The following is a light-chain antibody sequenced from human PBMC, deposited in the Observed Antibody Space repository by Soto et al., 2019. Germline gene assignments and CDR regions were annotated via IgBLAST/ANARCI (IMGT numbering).Light chain of an antibody. Sequence: DIQMTQSPSTLSASVGDRVTITCRASQTINSKLAWYQKKPGQAPKLLIFDGYNLESGVPSRFSGSGSGTEFTPSIGSLQPDDFATYYCQQYETYFRYTFGQGTKLDIK. CDR1: QTINSK. J-gene: IGKJ2*01. V-gene: IGKV1-5*01. CDR2: DGY. CDR3: QQYETYFRYT.